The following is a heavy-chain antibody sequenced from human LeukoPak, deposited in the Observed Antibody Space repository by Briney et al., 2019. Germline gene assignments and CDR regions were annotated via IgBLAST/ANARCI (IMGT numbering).Heavy chain of an antibody. Sequence: GGSLRLSCAASGFTFSSYAMSWVRQAPGKGLEWVSAISGSGGSTYYADSVKGRFTISRDNSKNTLYLQMNSLRAEDTAVYYCAKVAHYYGSGSYYEYYFDYWGQGTLVTVS. D-gene: IGHD3-10*01. CDR3: AKVAHYYGSGSYYEYYFDY. CDR2: ISGSGGST. CDR1: GFTFSSYA. J-gene: IGHJ4*02. V-gene: IGHV3-23*01.